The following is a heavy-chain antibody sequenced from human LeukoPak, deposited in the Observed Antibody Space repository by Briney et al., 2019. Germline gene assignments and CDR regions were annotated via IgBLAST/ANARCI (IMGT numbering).Heavy chain of an antibody. D-gene: IGHD3-10*01. Sequence: GGSLRLSCAASGFTLSLYWMTWVRQAPGKGLEWVANIKEDGSEKYYVDSVKGRFTISRDNAKNSLYLQMNSLRAEDTAVYYCARDNGGSGSYYNTLDYWGQGTLVTVSS. J-gene: IGHJ4*02. CDR1: GFTLSLYW. CDR2: IKEDGSEK. CDR3: ARDNGGSGSYYNTLDY. V-gene: IGHV3-7*01.